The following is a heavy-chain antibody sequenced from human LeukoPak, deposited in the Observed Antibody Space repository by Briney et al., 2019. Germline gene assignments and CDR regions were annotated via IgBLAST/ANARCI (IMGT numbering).Heavy chain of an antibody. V-gene: IGHV3-66*01. CDR3: ARGHGQ. Sequence: PGGSLTLSCVASGFIISGNYMSWVRQAPGKGLEWVSVIYTGGSTAYTDSVKGRFTTSRDTSKNTLYLQTNSLTAEDTAVYYCARGHGQWGQGTLVTVSS. CDR1: GFIISGNY. J-gene: IGHJ4*02. CDR2: IYTGGST.